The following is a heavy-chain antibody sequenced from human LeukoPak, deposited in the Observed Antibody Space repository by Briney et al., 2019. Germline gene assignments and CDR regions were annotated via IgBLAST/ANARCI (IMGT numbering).Heavy chain of an antibody. J-gene: IGHJ4*02. Sequence: SETLSLTCTVSGGSISSSSYYWGWIRQPPGKGLEWIGEINHSGSTNYNPSLKSRVTISVDTSKNQFSLKLSSVTAADTAVYYCATVLEEHNYFDYWGQGTLVTVSS. D-gene: IGHD1/OR15-1a*01. CDR2: INHSGST. V-gene: IGHV4-39*07. CDR1: GGSISSSSYY. CDR3: ATVLEEHNYFDY.